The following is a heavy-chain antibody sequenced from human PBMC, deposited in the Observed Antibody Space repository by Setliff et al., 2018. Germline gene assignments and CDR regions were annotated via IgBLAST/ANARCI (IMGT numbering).Heavy chain of an antibody. J-gene: IGHJ5*02. CDR2: IYHSGST. CDR3: ASEQWLDPPGYYPYHWFDP. Sequence: SETLSLTCAVSGYSISSVYYWGWIRQPPGKGLEWIGSIYHSGSTYYNPSLKSRGTISVETSKNQFSLKLSSVTAADTAVYYCASEQWLDPPGYYPYHWFDPWGQGTLVTVSS. D-gene: IGHD6-19*01. CDR1: GYSISSVYY. V-gene: IGHV4-38-2*01.